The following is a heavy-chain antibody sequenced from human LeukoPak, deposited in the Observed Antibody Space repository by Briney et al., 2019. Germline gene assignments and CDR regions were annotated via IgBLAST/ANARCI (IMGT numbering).Heavy chain of an antibody. Sequence: PGGSLRLSCAASGFTFSSYGMHWVRQAPGKGLEWVAVISYDGNNKYYADSVKGRFTISRDNSKNMLYLQMNSLRAEDTAVYYCAKDRVITFGGAIVGFDYWGQGTLVTVSS. J-gene: IGHJ4*02. V-gene: IGHV3-30*18. CDR2: ISYDGNNK. D-gene: IGHD3-16*02. CDR1: GFTFSSYG. CDR3: AKDRVITFGGAIVGFDY.